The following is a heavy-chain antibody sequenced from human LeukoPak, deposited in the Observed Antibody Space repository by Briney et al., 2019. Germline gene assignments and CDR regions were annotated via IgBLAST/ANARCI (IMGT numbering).Heavy chain of an antibody. V-gene: IGHV1-18*01. Sequence: ASVKVSCKASGYTFTSYGISWVRQAPGQGLEWMGWISAYNGNTNYAQKLQGRVTMATDTSTSTAYMELRSLRSEDTAVYYCARDGQPGAHYGLKSHGNDYWGQGTLVTVSS. CDR2: ISAYNGNT. CDR3: ARDGQPGAHYGLKSHGNDY. J-gene: IGHJ4*02. CDR1: GYTFTSYG. D-gene: IGHD3-10*01.